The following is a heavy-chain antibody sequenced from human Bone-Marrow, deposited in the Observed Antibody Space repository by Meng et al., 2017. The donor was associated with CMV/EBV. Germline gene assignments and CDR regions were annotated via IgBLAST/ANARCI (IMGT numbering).Heavy chain of an antibody. CDR1: GGSMGSDTWS. D-gene: IGHD3-10*01. V-gene: IGHV4-39*07. CDR2: IFYVGNS. J-gene: IGHJ5*02. CDR3: ARDAGST. Sequence: SETLSLTCTVSGGSMGSDTWSWGWVRQTPGRGLEWIGSIFYVGNSYYNPSLGGRVTISVGTSKQHCFLKLPSLTAADTAVYYCARDAGSTWGQGILVTVSS.